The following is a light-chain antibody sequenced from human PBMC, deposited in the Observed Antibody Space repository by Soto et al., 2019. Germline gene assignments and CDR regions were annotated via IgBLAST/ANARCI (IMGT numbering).Light chain of an antibody. V-gene: IGLV2-14*01. CDR2: EVY. CDR1: NSDVGGYDR. CDR3: ISYIPSTTTHWV. Sequence: QSLLTQPASVSGSPGQSITISCTGTNSDVGGYDRVSWYQHHPGKAPKLLIFEVYNRPSGISDRFSGSKSGDTASLTISGLQAEDEADYYCISYIPSTTTHWVFGGGTQLTVL. J-gene: IGLJ3*02.